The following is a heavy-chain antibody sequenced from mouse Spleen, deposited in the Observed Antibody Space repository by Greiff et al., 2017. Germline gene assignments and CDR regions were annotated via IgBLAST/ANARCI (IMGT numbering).Heavy chain of an antibody. CDR3: ARGGIITTVVADWYFDV. CDR2: ISSGGSYT. D-gene: IGHD1-1*01. V-gene: IGHV5-6*01. Sequence: EVQGVESGGDLVKPGGSLKLSCAASGFTFSSYGMSWVRQTPDKRLEWVATISSGGSYTYYPDSVKGRFTISRDNAKNTLYLQMSSLKSEDTAMYYCARGGIITTVVADWYFDVWGTGTTVTVSS. J-gene: IGHJ1*03. CDR1: GFTFSSYG.